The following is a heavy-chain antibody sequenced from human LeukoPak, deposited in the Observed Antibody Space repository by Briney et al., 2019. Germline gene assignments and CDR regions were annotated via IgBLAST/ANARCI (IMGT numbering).Heavy chain of an antibody. V-gene: IGHV1-69*10. Sequence: GASVKVSRKAPEGTFDSYAISWVRQAPAQGLEWMAGIFPLLGLTNYTQKFQGRVTITTDELTNTAHMELSSLRSEDPAIYYCARDKVGALDSWGQGTLVTVSS. CDR3: ARDKVGALDS. J-gene: IGHJ5*01. CDR2: IFPLLGLT. D-gene: IGHD1-26*01. CDR1: EGTFDSYA.